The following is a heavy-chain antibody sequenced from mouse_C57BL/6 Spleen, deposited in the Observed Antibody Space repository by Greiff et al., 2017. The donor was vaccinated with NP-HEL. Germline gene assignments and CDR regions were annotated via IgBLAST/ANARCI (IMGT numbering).Heavy chain of an antibody. CDR1: GYAFTNYL. V-gene: IGHV1-54*01. Sequence: VQLQQSGAELVRPGTSVKVSCKASGYAFTNYLIEWVKQRPGQGLEWIGVINPGSGGTNYNEKFKGKATLTADKSSSTAYMQLSSLTSEDSAVYFCARLNFPYYYGSSYDYFDYWGQGTTLTVSS. D-gene: IGHD1-1*01. J-gene: IGHJ2*01. CDR2: INPGSGGT. CDR3: ARLNFPYYYGSSYDYFDY.